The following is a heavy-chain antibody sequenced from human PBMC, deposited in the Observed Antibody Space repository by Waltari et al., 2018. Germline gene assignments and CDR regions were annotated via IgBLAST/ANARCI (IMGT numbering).Heavy chain of an antibody. Sequence: QVQLQESGPGLVKPSQTLSLPCPVSGGSISSGGYYWGWIRPPPGKGLEWIGYIYYSGSTYYNPSLKSRVTISVDTSKNQFSLKLSSVTAADTAVYYCARGYYYDSSGPEYYFDYWGQGTLVTVSS. V-gene: IGHV4-31*03. CDR1: GGSISSGGYY. D-gene: IGHD3-22*01. J-gene: IGHJ4*02. CDR3: ARGYYYDSSGPEYYFDY. CDR2: IYYSGST.